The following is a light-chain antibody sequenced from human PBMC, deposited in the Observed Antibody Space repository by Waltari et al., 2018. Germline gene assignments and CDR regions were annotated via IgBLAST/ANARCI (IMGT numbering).Light chain of an antibody. J-gene: IGLJ1*01. V-gene: IGLV2-14*01. CDR2: EVS. CDR3: SSDTTITSYV. Sequence: QSALTQPASVSGSPGQSITISCTGTSRDVGDYNYASWYHQPPGKAPKLIMYEVSIRPSGVAVRVAGSKSGNTASLTISGLQAEDEADYYCSSDTTITSYVFGTGTKVTVL. CDR1: SRDVGDYNY.